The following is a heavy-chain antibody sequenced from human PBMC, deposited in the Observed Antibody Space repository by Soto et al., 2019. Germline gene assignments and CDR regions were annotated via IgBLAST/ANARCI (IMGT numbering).Heavy chain of an antibody. V-gene: IGHV1-69*13. J-gene: IGHJ4*02. CDR3: ARRGYSYGYFDY. D-gene: IGHD5-18*01. Sequence: ASVKVSCKASGGTFSSYAISWVRQAPGQGLEWMGGIIPIFGTANYAQKFQGRVTITADESTSTAYMELSSLRSEDTAVYYCARRGYSYGYFDYWGQGTLVTVSS. CDR1: GGTFSSYA. CDR2: IIPIFGTA.